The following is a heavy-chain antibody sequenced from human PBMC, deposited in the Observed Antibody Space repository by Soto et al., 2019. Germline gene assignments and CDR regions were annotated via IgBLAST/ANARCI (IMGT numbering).Heavy chain of an antibody. CDR3: ARQVPYSSHRMDV. Sequence: EVQLVESGGGLVKPGGSLRISCAASGFTFSSFSMDWVRHAPGQGLEWVSSISSRGTYVYYADSVKGRFTVSTDNANNVLFLQMNSLRAEDTAVYYCARQVPYSSHRMDVWGQGTTVTVSS. V-gene: IGHV3-21*06. D-gene: IGHD3-22*01. CDR1: GFTFSSFS. J-gene: IGHJ6*02. CDR2: ISSRGTYV.